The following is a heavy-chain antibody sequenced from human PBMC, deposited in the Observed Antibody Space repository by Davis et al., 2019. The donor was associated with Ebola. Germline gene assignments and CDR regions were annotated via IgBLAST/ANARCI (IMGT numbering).Heavy chain of an antibody. Sequence: AASVKVSCKASGYTFTSYGISWVRQAPPQGLEWMGWISAYNGNTNYAQKLQGRVTMTTDTSTSTAYMELRSLRSDDTAVYYCARVNYDFWSGYPTNWFDPWGQRTLVTVSS. J-gene: IGHJ5*02. V-gene: IGHV1-18*01. CDR3: ARVNYDFWSGYPTNWFDP. D-gene: IGHD3-3*01. CDR2: ISAYNGNT. CDR1: GYTFTSYG.